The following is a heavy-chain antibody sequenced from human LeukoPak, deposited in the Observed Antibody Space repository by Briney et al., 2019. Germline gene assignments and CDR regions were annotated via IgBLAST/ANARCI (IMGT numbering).Heavy chain of an antibody. CDR2: INTDGSST. V-gene: IGHV3-74*01. Sequence: GGSLRLSCAASGFTFSNYWVHWVRQTPGKGLVWVSRINTDGSSTTYADSVKGRSTISRDNAKNTLYLQMNSLRAEDTAVYYCAVITFGGVIVDYWGQGTLVTVSS. J-gene: IGHJ4*02. CDR3: AVITFGGVIVDY. CDR1: GFTFSNYW. D-gene: IGHD3-16*02.